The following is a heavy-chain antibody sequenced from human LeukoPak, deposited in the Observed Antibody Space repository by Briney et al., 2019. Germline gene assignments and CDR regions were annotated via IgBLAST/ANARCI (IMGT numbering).Heavy chain of an antibody. CDR2: ISGSGGST. V-gene: IGHV3-23*01. CDR3: ATARTLRVTTSFDY. J-gene: IGHJ4*02. Sequence: GGSLRLSCAASGFTFSSYWMHWVRQAPGKGLEWVSGISGSGGSTFYADSVKGRFTISRDNSKDTLYLQVNSLRAEDTAVYYCATARTLRVTTSFDYWGQGTLVTVSS. D-gene: IGHD4-17*01. CDR1: GFTFSSYW.